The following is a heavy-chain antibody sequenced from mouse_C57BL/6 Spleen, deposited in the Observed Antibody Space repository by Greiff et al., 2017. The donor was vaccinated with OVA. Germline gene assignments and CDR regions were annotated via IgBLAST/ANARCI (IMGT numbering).Heavy chain of an antibody. CDR1: GYAFSSSW. CDR3: ARAGDYEPHAMDY. D-gene: IGHD2-4*01. CDR2: IYPGDGDT. Sequence: VQLQESGPELVKPGASVKISCKASGYAFSSSWMNWVKQRPGKGLEWIGRIYPGDGDTTYNGKFKGKATLTADKSSSTAYMQLSSLTSEDSAVYFCARAGDYEPHAMDYWGQGTSVTVSS. J-gene: IGHJ4*01. V-gene: IGHV1-82*01.